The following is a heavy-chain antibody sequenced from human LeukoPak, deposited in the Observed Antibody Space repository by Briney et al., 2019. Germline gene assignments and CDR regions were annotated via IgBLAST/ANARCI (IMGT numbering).Heavy chain of an antibody. Sequence: TLRLSCTGSGFSFSDFALSWVRQAPGTGLEFVGFRRIYTSGEMTYYAASVKGRSSHSRNNSKSIDYLRMGSLKTEDTAGYYFSLWREDLTGNCPLDFWGQGTLVTVSS. CDR2: RRIYTSGEMT. V-gene: IGHV3-49*04. CDR3: SLWREDLTGNCPLDF. CDR1: GFSFSDFA. D-gene: IGHD2-21*01. J-gene: IGHJ4*02.